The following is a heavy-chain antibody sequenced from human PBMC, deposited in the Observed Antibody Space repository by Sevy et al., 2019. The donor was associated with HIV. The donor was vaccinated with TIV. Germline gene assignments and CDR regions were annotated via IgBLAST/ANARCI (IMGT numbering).Heavy chain of an antibody. CDR3: ARAIGGSVDAFDI. Sequence: GGSLRLSCAVSGFAFSSYGMHWVSQAPGKGLESVAVIWYDGSNKYYADSVKGRFTISRDNSKNTLYLQMNSLRAEDTAVYYCARAIGGSVDAFDIWGQGTMVTVSS. CDR1: GFAFSSYG. D-gene: IGHD3-16*01. V-gene: IGHV3-33*08. CDR2: IWYDGSNK. J-gene: IGHJ3*02.